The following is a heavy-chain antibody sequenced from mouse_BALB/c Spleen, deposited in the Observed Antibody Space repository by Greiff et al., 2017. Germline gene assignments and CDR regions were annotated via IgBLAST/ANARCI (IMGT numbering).Heavy chain of an antibody. D-gene: IGHD4-1*01. Sequence: EVQLQQSGPELVKPGASVKMSCKASGYTFTDYYMDWVKQSHGESFEWIGRVNPYNGGTSYNQKFKGKATLTVDKSSSTAYMELNSLTSEDSAVYYCAREAFTGTGPFYWGQGTLVTVSA. J-gene: IGHJ3*01. CDR1: GYTFTDYY. CDR2: VNPYNGGT. V-gene: IGHV1-19*01. CDR3: AREAFTGTGPFY.